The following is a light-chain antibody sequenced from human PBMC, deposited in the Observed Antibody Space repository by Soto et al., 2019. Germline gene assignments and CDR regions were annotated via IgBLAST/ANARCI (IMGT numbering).Light chain of an antibody. CDR3: CSYAGSSPYV. CDR1: SSDIGSYNL. CDR2: EGS. J-gene: IGLJ1*01. Sequence: QSALTQPASVSGSPGQSIPISCTGTSSDIGSYNLVSWYQQHPGKAPKLIIYEGSMRPSGFSNRFSGSKSGNTASLTISGLQAEDEADYYCCSYAGSSPYVFGTGTKVTVL. V-gene: IGLV2-23*01.